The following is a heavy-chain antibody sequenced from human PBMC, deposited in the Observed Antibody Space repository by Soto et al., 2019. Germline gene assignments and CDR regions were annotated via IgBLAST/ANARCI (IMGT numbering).Heavy chain of an antibody. CDR1: GFTFSSYW. V-gene: IGHV3-74*01. J-gene: IGHJ6*02. D-gene: IGHD3-16*02. CDR3: ARGRTFGGVIVSPYGMDV. Sequence: GGSLRLSCAASGFTFSSYWMHWVRQAPGKGLVWVSRIKSDGRGTTYADSVKGRFTISRDNAKNTLYLQMNSLRAEDTAVYYCARGRTFGGVIVSPYGMDVWGQGTTVTVSS. CDR2: IKSDGRGT.